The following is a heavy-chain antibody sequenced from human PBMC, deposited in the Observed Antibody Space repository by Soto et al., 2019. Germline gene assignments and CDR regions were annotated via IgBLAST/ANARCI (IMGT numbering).Heavy chain of an antibody. Sequence: SETLSLTCTVSGGSISSGDYYWSWIRQPPGKGLEWIEYIYYSGSTYYNPSLKSRVTISVDTSKNQFSLKLSSVTAADTAVYYCAREVPGDQFDYWGQGTLVTVSS. CDR1: GGSISSGDYY. CDR3: AREVPGDQFDY. J-gene: IGHJ4*02. CDR2: IYYSGST. V-gene: IGHV4-30-4*01. D-gene: IGHD7-27*01.